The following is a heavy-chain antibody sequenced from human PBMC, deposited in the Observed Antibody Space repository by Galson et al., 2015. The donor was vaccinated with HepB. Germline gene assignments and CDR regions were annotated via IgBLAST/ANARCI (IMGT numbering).Heavy chain of an antibody. V-gene: IGHV4-4*02. J-gene: IGHJ6*02. CDR1: GGSISSSNW. CDR3: ARAAAIVVVPAAEKQGDGKYYYYYYGMDV. CDR2: IYHSGST. Sequence: TLSLTCAVSGGSISSSNWWSWVRQPPGKGLEWIGEIYHSGSTNYNPSLKSRVTISVDKSKNQFSLKLSSVTAADTAVYYCARAAAIVVVPAAEKQGDGKYYYYYYGMDVWGQGTTVTVSS. D-gene: IGHD2-2*01.